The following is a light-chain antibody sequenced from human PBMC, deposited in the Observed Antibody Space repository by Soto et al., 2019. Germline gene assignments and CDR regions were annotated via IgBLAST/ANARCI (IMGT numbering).Light chain of an antibody. CDR3: AAWDDSLNGVV. J-gene: IGLJ2*01. CDR2: SNN. Sequence: QLVLTQPPSASGTPGQRVTISCSGSSSNIGSNTVNWYRQLPGTAPKLLIYSNNQRPSGVPDRFSGSKSGTSASLAISGLQSADEADYYCAAWDDSLNGVVFGGGTKLTVL. CDR1: SSNIGSNT. V-gene: IGLV1-44*01.